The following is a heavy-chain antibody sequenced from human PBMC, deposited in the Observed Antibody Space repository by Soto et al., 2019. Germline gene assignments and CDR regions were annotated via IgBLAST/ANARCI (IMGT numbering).Heavy chain of an antibody. J-gene: IGHJ3*02. CDR2: IYSGGST. CDR3: ASHGGVKAFDI. V-gene: IGHV3-53*01. Sequence: GRSLRLSCAASGFTVSSNYMSWVRQAPGKGLEWVSVIYSGGSTYYADSVKGRFTISRDNSKNTLYLQMNSLRAEDTAVYYCASHGGVKAFDIWGQGTMVTVSS. D-gene: IGHD3-16*01. CDR1: GFTVSSNY.